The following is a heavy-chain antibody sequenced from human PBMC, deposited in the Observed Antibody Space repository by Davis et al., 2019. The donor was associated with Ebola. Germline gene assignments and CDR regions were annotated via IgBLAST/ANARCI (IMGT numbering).Heavy chain of an antibody. Sequence: AASVKVSCKASGYTFTSYAMNWVRQAPGQGLEWMGWINTNTGNPTYAQGFTGRFVFSLDTSVSTAYLQISSLKAEDTAVYYCARDSISGSYYYYYGMDVWGKGTTVTVSS. CDR2: INTNTGNP. V-gene: IGHV7-4-1*02. CDR3: ARDSISGSYYYYYGMDV. CDR1: GYTFTSYA. J-gene: IGHJ6*04. D-gene: IGHD1-26*01.